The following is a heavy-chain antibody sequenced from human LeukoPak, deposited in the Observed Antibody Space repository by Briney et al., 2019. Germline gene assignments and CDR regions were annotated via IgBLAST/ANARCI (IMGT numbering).Heavy chain of an antibody. CDR2: ISSSGSKI. CDR3: ARDRYGAYDFDS. D-gene: IGHD4-17*01. V-gene: IGHV3-11*04. CDR1: GFIFRNYY. J-gene: IGHJ4*02. Sequence: KPGGSLRLSCEASGFIFRNYYMNWIRQTPGKGLEWVSYISSSGSKIYYAHSVKGRFTISRDNSKNTLYLQMNSLRTEDTAIYYCARDRYGAYDFDSWGQGTLVTVSS.